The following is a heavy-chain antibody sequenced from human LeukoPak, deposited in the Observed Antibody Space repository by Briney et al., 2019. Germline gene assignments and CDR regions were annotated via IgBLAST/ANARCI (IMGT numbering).Heavy chain of an antibody. CDR1: GFTFSSYG. CDR3: AKDSNYDILTGVDY. J-gene: IGHJ4*02. Sequence: PGRSLRLSCAASGFTFSSYGMHWVRQAPGKGLEWVAVISYDGSNKYYADSVKGRFTTSRDNSKNTLYLQMNSLRAEDTAVYYCAKDSNYDILTGVDYWGQGTLVTVSS. V-gene: IGHV3-30*18. CDR2: ISYDGSNK. D-gene: IGHD3-9*01.